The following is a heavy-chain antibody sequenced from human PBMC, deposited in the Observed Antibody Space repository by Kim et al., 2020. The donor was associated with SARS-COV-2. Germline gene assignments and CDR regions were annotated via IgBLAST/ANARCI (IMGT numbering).Heavy chain of an antibody. CDR2: IYYSGST. Sequence: SETLSLTCTVSGGSISSSSYYWGWIRQPPGKGLEWIGSIYYSGSTYYNPSLKSRVTISVDTSKNQFSLKLSSVTAADTAVYYCALAQVVGATRNWFDPWGQGTLVTVSS. D-gene: IGHD1-26*01. V-gene: IGHV4-39*01. CDR3: ALAQVVGATRNWFDP. CDR1: GGSISSSSYY. J-gene: IGHJ5*02.